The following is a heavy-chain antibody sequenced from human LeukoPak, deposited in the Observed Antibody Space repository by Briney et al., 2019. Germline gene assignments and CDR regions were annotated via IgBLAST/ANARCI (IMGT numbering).Heavy chain of an antibody. CDR3: ARHGGSSRVPYAFDI. CDR1: GGSISSSSYY. Sequence: SETLSLTCTVSGGSISSSSYYWGWIRQPPGKGLEWIGSIYYSGSTYYNPSLKSRVTISVDTSKNQFSLKLSSVTAADTAVYYCARHGGSSRVPYAFDIWGQGTMVTVSS. CDR2: IYYSGST. V-gene: IGHV4-39*01. D-gene: IGHD3-16*01. J-gene: IGHJ3*02.